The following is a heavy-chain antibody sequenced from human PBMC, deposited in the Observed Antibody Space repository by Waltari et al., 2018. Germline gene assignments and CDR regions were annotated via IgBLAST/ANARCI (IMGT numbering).Heavy chain of an antibody. Sequence: QVQLVQSGAEVKKPGASVKVSCKASGYTFTSYGISWVRQAPGQGLEWMGWISAYNGNTNYAQKLQGRVTMTTDTSTSTAYMELRSLRSDDTAVYYCARPLGYCSGGSCTPPQDWFDPWGQGPLVTVSS. CDR2: ISAYNGNT. CDR1: GYTFTSYG. V-gene: IGHV1-18*01. D-gene: IGHD2-15*01. J-gene: IGHJ5*02. CDR3: ARPLGYCSGGSCTPPQDWFDP.